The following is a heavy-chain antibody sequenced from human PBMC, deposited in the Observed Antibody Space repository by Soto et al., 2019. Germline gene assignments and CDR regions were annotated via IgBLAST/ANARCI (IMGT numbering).Heavy chain of an antibody. Sequence: PSETLSLTRTVSGGSISSSSYYWGWIRQPPGKGLEWIGNIYYSGSTYYNPSLKSRVTISVDTSKNQFSLKLSSVTAADTAVYYCARWSSGYDWGHWGQGTLATDPS. CDR1: GGSISSSSYY. CDR3: ARWSSGYDWGH. J-gene: IGHJ4*02. D-gene: IGHD5-12*01. CDR2: IYYSGST. V-gene: IGHV4-39*07.